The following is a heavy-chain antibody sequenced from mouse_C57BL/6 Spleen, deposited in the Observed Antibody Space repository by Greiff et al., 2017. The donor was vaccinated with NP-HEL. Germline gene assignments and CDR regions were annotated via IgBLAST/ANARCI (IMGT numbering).Heavy chain of an antibody. J-gene: IGHJ3*01. V-gene: IGHV1-81*01. CDR1: GYTFTSYG. D-gene: IGHD2-4*01. CDR3: ARYYDYPFAY. CDR2: IYPRSGNT. Sequence: VQGVESGAELARPGASVKLSCKASGYTFTSYGISWVKQRTGQGLEWIGEIYPRSGNTYYNEKFKGKATLNADKSSSTAYMELRSLTSEDSAVYFCARYYDYPFAYWGQGTLVTVSA.